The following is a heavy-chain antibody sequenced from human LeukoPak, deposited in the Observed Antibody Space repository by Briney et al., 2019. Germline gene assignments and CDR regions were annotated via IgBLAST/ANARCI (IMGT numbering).Heavy chain of an antibody. V-gene: IGHV1-18*01. CDR1: GYTFTNYG. D-gene: IGHD1-26*01. J-gene: IGHJ5*02. CDR3: ARCGWELQSWVDP. CDR2: ISAHNGKT. Sequence: ASVKVSCKASGYTFTNYGISWVRMAPGQGLGWMGWISAHNGKTSYAQKFQGRLTMTTDTSASTAHMELRSLRSDDTAVYCCARCGWELQSWVDPWGQGTLVTVSS.